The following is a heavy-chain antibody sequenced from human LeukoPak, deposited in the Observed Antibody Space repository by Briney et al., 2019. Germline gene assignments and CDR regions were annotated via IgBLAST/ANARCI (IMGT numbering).Heavy chain of an antibody. J-gene: IGHJ4*02. D-gene: IGHD4-17*01. V-gene: IGHV1-46*01. CDR1: GYTFTSYY. Sequence: ASVKVSCKASGYTFTSYYMHWVRQAPGQGLEWMGIISPSGGSTSYAQKFQGRVTITTDESTSTAYMELSSLRSEDTAVYYCALGGDYGDYDPDYWGQGTLVTVSS. CDR3: ALGGDYGDYDPDY. CDR2: ISPSGGST.